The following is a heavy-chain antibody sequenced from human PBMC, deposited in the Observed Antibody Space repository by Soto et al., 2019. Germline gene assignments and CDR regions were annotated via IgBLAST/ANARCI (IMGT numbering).Heavy chain of an antibody. CDR2: IYPGDSDT. D-gene: IGHD3-22*01. CDR1: GYSFTSYW. J-gene: IGHJ3*02. CDR3: ARFRSYYYDSSGYYDAFDI. V-gene: IGHV5-51*01. Sequence: GESLKISCKGSGYSFTSYWIGWVRQMPGKGLEWMGIIYPGDSDTRYSPSFQGQVTISADKSISTAYLQWSSLKASDTAMYYCARFRSYYYDSSGYYDAFDIWGQGTMVTVSS.